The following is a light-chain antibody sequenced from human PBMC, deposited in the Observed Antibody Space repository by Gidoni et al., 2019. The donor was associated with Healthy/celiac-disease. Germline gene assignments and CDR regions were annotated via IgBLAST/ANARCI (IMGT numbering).Light chain of an antibody. J-gene: IGKJ5*01. CDR3: QQYDNLPAEWIT. CDR1: QDISNY. Sequence: DIQMTQSPPSLSASVGDRVTITCQASQDISNYLNWSQQKQGKDPKLLIYDASNLETRVPSRFSGSGSGTDFTFTISSLQPEDIATYYCQQYDNLPAEWITFGQGTRLEIK. CDR2: DAS. V-gene: IGKV1-33*01.